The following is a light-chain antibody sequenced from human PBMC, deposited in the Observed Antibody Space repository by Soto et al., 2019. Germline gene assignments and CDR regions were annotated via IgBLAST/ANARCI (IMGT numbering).Light chain of an antibody. V-gene: IGKV1-39*01. CDR3: QQYNSYS. CDR2: TTS. CDR1: QSISVY. J-gene: IGKJ1*01. Sequence: DIQVTQSPSSLSASVGDRVTITCRASQSISVYLNWYQQKPGKAPNLLIYTTSSLQSGVPSRFSGSGSGTHFTLTISSLQPDDFATYYCQQYNSYSFGQGTKVDIK.